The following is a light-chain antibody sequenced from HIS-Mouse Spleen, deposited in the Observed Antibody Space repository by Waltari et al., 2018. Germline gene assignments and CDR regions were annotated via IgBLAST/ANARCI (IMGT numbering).Light chain of an antibody. CDR3: QVWDSSSDHPYV. V-gene: IGLV3-21*03. Sequence: SYELTQPPSVSVAPGKTARITCGGNNIGSKSVHWYQQTPGQAPVLVVYDDSDRPSGIPERFSGSNSGNTATLTISRVEAGDEADYYCQVWDSSSDHPYVFGTGTKVTVL. CDR1: NIGSKS. J-gene: IGLJ1*01. CDR2: DDS.